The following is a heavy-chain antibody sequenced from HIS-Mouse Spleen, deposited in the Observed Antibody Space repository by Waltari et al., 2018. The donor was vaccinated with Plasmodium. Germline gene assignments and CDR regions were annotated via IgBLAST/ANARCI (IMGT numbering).Heavy chain of an antibody. CDR2: IKQEGSEK. J-gene: IGHJ2*01. D-gene: IGHD6-13*01. V-gene: IGHV3-7*01. Sequence: EVQLVESGGGLVQPGGSLRLSCAASGFTFSSYWMGWVRQAPGKGLRWVANIKQEGSEKDYVDSVKGRFTISRDNAKNSLYLQMNSLRAEDTAVYYCASSWYWYFDLWGRGTLVTVSS. CDR1: GFTFSSYW. CDR3: ASSWYWYFDL.